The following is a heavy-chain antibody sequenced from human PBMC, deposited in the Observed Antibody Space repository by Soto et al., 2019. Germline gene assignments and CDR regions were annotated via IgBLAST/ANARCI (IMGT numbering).Heavy chain of an antibody. Sequence: QVQLVESGGGGVQPGRTLRLSCAASGFTFGSYGMHWVRQAPGKGLEWVAVISYDGSNKYYADSVKGRFTISRDNSKNTLYLQMNSLRAEDTAVYYCANMGGPDIVVGSWGQGTLVTVSS. J-gene: IGHJ5*02. D-gene: IGHD2-2*01. CDR3: ANMGGPDIVVGS. V-gene: IGHV3-30*18. CDR2: ISYDGSNK. CDR1: GFTFGSYG.